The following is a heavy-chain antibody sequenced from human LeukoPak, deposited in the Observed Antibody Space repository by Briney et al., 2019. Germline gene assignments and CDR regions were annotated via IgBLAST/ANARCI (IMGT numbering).Heavy chain of an antibody. D-gene: IGHD3-10*01. V-gene: IGHV5-51*01. Sequence: GESLQISCQASGYSSTSSWIGWARQLPGKGLEWMAIINPGDSDTRYSPSFQGQVTISADKSISTVYLQWGSPKASDTAMYYCARQPGAGWFDPWGQGTLVTVSS. CDR3: ARQPGAGWFDP. J-gene: IGHJ5*02. CDR2: INPGDSDT. CDR1: GYSSTSSW.